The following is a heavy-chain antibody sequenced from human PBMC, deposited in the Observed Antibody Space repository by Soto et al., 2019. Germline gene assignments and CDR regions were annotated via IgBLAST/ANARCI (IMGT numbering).Heavy chain of an antibody. Sequence: PSETLSLTCTVSGGSISSYYWSWIRQPPGKGLEWIGYIYYSGSTNYNPSLKSRVTISVDTSKNQFSLKLSSVTAADTAVYYCARGYPFGVADYWGQGILVTVSS. J-gene: IGHJ4*02. CDR2: IYYSGST. CDR1: GGSISSYY. D-gene: IGHD3-3*01. CDR3: ARGYPFGVADY. V-gene: IGHV4-59*01.